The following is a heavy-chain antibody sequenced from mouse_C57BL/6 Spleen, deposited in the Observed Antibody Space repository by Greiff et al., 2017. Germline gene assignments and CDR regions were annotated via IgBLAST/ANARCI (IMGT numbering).Heavy chain of an antibody. J-gene: IGHJ1*03. CDR2: INYDGSST. V-gene: IGHV5-16*01. CDR3: ARAYGNPWYFDV. CDR1: GFTFSDYY. D-gene: IGHD2-1*01. Sequence: EVMLVESEGGLVQPGSSMKLSCTAPGFTFSDYYMAWVRQVPEKGLEWVANINYDGSSTYYLDSLKSRFIISRDNAKNILYLQMSSLKSEDTATYYCARAYGNPWYFDVWGTGTTVTVSS.